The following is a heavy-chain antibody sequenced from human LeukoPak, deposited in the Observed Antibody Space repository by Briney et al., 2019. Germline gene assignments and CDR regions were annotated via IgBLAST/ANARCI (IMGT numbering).Heavy chain of an antibody. CDR1: GGXISSGGYY. CDR3: ARVGLDYDILTGYTVTRYYFDY. V-gene: IGHV4-31*03. D-gene: IGHD3-9*01. Sequence: SETPSLTCTVSGGXISSGGYYWSWIRQHPGMGLEWAGYIYYSGSTYYNPSLKSRVTISVDTSKNQFSLKLSSVTAADTAVYYCARVGLDYDILTGYTVTRYYFDYWGQGTLVTVSS. J-gene: IGHJ4*02. CDR2: IYYSGST.